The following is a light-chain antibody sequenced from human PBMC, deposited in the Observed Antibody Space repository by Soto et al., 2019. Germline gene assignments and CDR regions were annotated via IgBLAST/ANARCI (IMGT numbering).Light chain of an antibody. CDR2: GAS. Sequence: EIVMTQSPATQSVSPGERATLSCRASQSVSSNLAWYQQKPGQAPRLLIYGASSRATGIPDRFSGSGSGTDFTLTISRLEPEDFAVYYCQQRSNWPPITFGQGTRLEIK. CDR1: QSVSSN. CDR3: QQRSNWPPIT. V-gene: IGKV3D-20*02. J-gene: IGKJ5*01.